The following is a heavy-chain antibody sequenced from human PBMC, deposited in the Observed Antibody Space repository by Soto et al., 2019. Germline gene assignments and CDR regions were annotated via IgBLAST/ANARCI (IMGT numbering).Heavy chain of an antibody. CDR2: IYYSGNT. J-gene: IGHJ5*02. D-gene: IGHD3-10*01. CDR3: SRRYYYYGSGSYYIWFDP. CDR1: GGSIGGSTYY. Sequence: SETLSLTCTVSGGSIGGSTYYWGWIRQPPGKGLEWIGSIYYSGNTYYNPSLKSRVTISVDTSNNQFSLKLTFVTAADTAVYFCSRRYYYYGSGSYYIWFDPWGQGTLVTVSS. V-gene: IGHV4-39*01.